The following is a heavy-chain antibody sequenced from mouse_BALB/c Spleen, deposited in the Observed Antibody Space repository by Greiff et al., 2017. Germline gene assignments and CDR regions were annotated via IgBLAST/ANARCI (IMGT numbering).Heavy chain of an antibody. Sequence: EVKLQESGPELVKPGASVKMSCKASGYTFTDYYMDWVKQSHGESFEWIGRVNPYNGGTSYNQKFKGKATLTVDKSSSTAYMELNSLTSEDSAVYYCIYGSSYWFAYWGQGTLVTVSA. V-gene: IGHV1-19*01. CDR1: GYTFTDYY. CDR3: IYGSSYWFAY. J-gene: IGHJ3*01. CDR2: VNPYNGGT. D-gene: IGHD1-1*01.